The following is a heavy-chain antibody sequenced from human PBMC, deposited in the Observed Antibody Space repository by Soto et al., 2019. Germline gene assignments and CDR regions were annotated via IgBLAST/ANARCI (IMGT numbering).Heavy chain of an antibody. Sequence: QVHLVQSGAEVKKPGASVKVSCQGSGYAFTTYGITWVRQAPGQGLEWMGWISAHNGNTNYAQKLQGRVTVTRDTSTSTAYMELRSLRYDATAVYYCARGRHGDYWGQGALVTVSS. CDR3: ARGRHGDY. CDR1: GYAFTTYG. V-gene: IGHV1-18*01. J-gene: IGHJ4*02. CDR2: ISAHNGNT.